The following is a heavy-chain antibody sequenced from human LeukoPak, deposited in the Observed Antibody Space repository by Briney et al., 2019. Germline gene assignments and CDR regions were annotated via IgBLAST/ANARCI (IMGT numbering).Heavy chain of an antibody. V-gene: IGHV4-59*12. CDR3: ARVRGYSYGPFDY. J-gene: IGHJ4*02. CDR1: GGSISSYY. D-gene: IGHD5-18*01. CDR2: IYYSGST. Sequence: SETLSLTCTVSGGSISSYYWSWIRQPPGKGLEWIGYIYYSGSTNYNPSLKSRVTMSVDTSKNQFSLKLSSVTAADTAVYYCARVRGYSYGPFDYWGQGTLVTVSS.